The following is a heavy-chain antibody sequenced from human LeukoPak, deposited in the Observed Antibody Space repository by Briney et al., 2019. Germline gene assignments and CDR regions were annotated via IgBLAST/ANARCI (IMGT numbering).Heavy chain of an antibody. D-gene: IGHD2-21*02. J-gene: IGHJ4*02. CDR3: AKRLGDPRAFDY. CDR2: ISGTSGTI. V-gene: IGHV3-23*01. Sequence: GGSLRLSCAASGFTFSNYAMSWVRQAPGKGLEWVSGISGTSGTINYAAPVKGRFTISRDNSKNTLYLQMNSLRVDEMAVYYCAKRLGDPRAFDYWGQGTLVTVSS. CDR1: GFTFSNYA.